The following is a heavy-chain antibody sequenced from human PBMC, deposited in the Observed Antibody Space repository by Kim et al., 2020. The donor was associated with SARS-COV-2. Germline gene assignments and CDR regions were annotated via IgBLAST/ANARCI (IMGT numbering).Heavy chain of an antibody. D-gene: IGHD3-22*01. CDR1: GGSFSGYY. J-gene: IGHJ4*02. Sequence: SETLSLTCAVYGGSFSGYYWSWIRQPPGKGLEWIGEINHSGSTNYNPSLKSRVTISVDTSKNKFSLKLSSVTAADTAVYYCARGVKTQRITMIVVVITGSYFDYWGQGTLVTVSS. CDR3: ARGVKTQRITMIVVVITGSYFDY. CDR2: INHSGST. V-gene: IGHV4-34*01.